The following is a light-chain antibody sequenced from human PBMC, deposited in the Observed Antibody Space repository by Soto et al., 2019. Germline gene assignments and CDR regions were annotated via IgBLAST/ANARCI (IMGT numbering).Light chain of an antibody. V-gene: IGKV3-20*01. CDR2: ATA. CDR1: QSVSSRY. J-gene: IGKJ5*01. Sequence: EIVLTQSPGTLSLSPGERAALSCRASQSVSSRYLAWYQQKPGQAPRLIMYATASRATGIPDRFSGSGSGTDFSLTISRLEAEDSAVYYCQQYGSSSLITCGQGTRLEIK. CDR3: QQYGSSSLIT.